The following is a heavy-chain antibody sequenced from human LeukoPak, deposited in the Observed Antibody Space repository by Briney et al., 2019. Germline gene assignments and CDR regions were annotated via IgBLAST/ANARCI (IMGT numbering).Heavy chain of an antibody. Sequence: HPGGSLRLSCAASGFTFSSYAMSWVRQAPGKGLEWVSAISGSGGSTYYADSVKGRFTISRDNSKNTLYLQMKSLRAEDTAVYYCAKRQYPAAMYYFDYWGQGTLVTVSS. V-gene: IGHV3-23*01. D-gene: IGHD2-2*01. J-gene: IGHJ4*02. CDR1: GFTFSSYA. CDR2: ISGSGGST. CDR3: AKRQYPAAMYYFDY.